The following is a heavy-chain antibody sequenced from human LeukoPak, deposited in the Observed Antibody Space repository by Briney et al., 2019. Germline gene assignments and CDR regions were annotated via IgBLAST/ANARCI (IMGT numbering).Heavy chain of an antibody. CDR1: GFTFNNYW. Sequence: PGGSLRLSCAASGFTFNNYWMTWFRQAPGKGLEWVANIKQDGTEIYYVDSVRGRFTISRDTSRRTLYLQMSNLRVEDTAVYYCEVSGRFQAKIYWGQGTRVIVSS. CDR2: IKQDGTEI. V-gene: IGHV3-7*03. CDR3: EVSGRFQAKIY. D-gene: IGHD6-19*01. J-gene: IGHJ4*02.